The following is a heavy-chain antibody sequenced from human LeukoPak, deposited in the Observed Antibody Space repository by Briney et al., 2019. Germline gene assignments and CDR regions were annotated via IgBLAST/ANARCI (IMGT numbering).Heavy chain of an antibody. V-gene: IGHV4-59*08. J-gene: IGHJ4*02. D-gene: IGHD2/OR15-2a*01. Sequence: SETLSLTCAVSGGSLSSFYWSWIRQPPGKGLEWIGYIYYNGSTNYNPSLKSRVTISIDTSKNQFSLNLSSVTAADTAVYYCATQILLCHYYWGQGTLVTVSS. CDR2: IYYNGST. CDR1: GGSLSSFY. CDR3: ATQILLCHYY.